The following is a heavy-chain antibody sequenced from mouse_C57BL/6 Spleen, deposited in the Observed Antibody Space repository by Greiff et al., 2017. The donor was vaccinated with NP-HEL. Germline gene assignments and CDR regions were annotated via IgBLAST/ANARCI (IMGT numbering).Heavy chain of an antibody. CDR2: IYPGSGNT. V-gene: IGHV1-66*01. CDR1: GYSFTSYY. CDR3: ARGDYGSSWGFAY. Sequence: QVQLKESGPELVKPGASVKISCKASGYSFTSYYIHWVKQRPGQGLEWIGWIYPGSGNTKYNEKFKGKATLTADTSSSTAYMQLSSLTSEDSAVYYCARGDYGSSWGFAYWGQGTLVTVSA. D-gene: IGHD1-1*01. J-gene: IGHJ3*01.